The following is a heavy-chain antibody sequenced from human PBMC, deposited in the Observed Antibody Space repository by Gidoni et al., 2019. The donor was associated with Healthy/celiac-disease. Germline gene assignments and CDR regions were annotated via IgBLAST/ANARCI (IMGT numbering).Heavy chain of an antibody. CDR2: IYYSGST. D-gene: IGHD3-3*01. CDR3: ARGRFLEWLLITE. Sequence: QVQLQESGPGLVKPSETLSLTCTVSGGSISSYYWSWIRQPPGKGLEWIGYIYYSGSTNYNPSLKSRVTISVDTSKNQFSLKLSSVTAADTAVYYCARGRFLEWLLITEWGQGTLVTVSS. CDR1: GGSISSYY. J-gene: IGHJ4*02. V-gene: IGHV4-59*01.